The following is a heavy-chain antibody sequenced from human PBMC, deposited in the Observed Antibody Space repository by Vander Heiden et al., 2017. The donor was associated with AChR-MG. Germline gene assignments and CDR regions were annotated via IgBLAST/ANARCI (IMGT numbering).Heavy chain of an antibody. Sequence: QVQLVESGGGVVQPGRSLRLSCAASGFTFSSYAMHWVRQAPGKGLEWVAVISYYGSNKYYADSVKGRFTISRDNSKNTLYLQMNSLRAEDTAVYYCARDFYRDDILTGYYSYFDYWGQGTLVTVSS. J-gene: IGHJ4*02. CDR2: ISYYGSNK. CDR3: ARDFYRDDILTGYYSYFDY. V-gene: IGHV3-30-3*01. CDR1: GFTFSSYA. D-gene: IGHD3-9*01.